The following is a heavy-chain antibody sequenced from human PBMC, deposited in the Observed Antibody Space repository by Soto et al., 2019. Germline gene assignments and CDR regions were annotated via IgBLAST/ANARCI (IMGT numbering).Heavy chain of an antibody. J-gene: IGHJ4*02. CDR2: ISAYSGNS. CDR1: GYTFTSYG. D-gene: IGHD1-26*01. V-gene: IGHV1-18*01. CDR3: ARDRGSYALDY. Sequence: QVQLVQSGAEVKKPGASVKVSCKASGYTFTSYGISWVRQAPGQGLEWMGWISAYSGNSNYAQKLQGRVTMTTDTSTSTDYMELRSLRSDDTAVYYCARDRGSYALDYWGQGTLVTVSS.